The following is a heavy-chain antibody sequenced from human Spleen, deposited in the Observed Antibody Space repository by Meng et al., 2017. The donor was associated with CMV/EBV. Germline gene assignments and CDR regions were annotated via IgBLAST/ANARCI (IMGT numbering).Heavy chain of an antibody. CDR1: GGIFSSYA. Sequence: ASGGIFSSYAIGWVRPAPGQGLEWMGWVSSYNGNTNFGEKFRGRVTMTTDTSTSTAYMELRGLRSDDTAVYYCARVRGMTMSWLDPWGQGTLVTVSS. CDR2: VSSYNGNT. D-gene: IGHD4/OR15-4a*01. V-gene: IGHV1-18*01. CDR3: ARVRGMTMSWLDP. J-gene: IGHJ5*02.